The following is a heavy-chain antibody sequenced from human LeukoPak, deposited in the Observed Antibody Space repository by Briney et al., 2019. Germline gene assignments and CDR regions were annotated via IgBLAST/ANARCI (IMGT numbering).Heavy chain of an antibody. Sequence: GASVKVSCKASGYTFTSYGISWVRQAPGQGLEWMGWISAYNGNTNYAQKLQGRVTMTTDTSTSTAYMELRSLRSDDTAVYYCARREWELLGDYYYYYMDVWGKGTTVTVSS. CDR3: ARREWELLGDYYYYYMDV. V-gene: IGHV1-18*01. D-gene: IGHD1-26*01. CDR1: GYTFTSYG. J-gene: IGHJ6*03. CDR2: ISAYNGNT.